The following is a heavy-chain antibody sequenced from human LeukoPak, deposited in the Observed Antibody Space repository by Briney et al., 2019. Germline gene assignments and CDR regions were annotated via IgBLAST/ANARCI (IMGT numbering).Heavy chain of an antibody. CDR3: ARVFRDYGGNSGEGLVY. CDR1: GFTFSSYS. Sequence: GGSLRLSCAASGFTFSSYSMNWVRQAPGKGLEWVSYISSSGSTIYYADSVKGRFTISRDNAKNSLYLQMNSLRAEDTAVYYCARVFRDYGGNSGEGLVYWGQGTLVTVSS. V-gene: IGHV3-48*04. J-gene: IGHJ4*02. D-gene: IGHD4-23*01. CDR2: ISSSGSTI.